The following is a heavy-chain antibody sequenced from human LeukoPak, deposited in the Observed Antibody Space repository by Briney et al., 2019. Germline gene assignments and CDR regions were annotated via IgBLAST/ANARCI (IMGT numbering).Heavy chain of an antibody. D-gene: IGHD5-12*01. J-gene: IGHJ3*02. V-gene: IGHV3-21*01. CDR2: ISSSSSYI. CDR3: ARDSVNMVATGFGPVHGAFDI. CDR1: GFTFRNYA. Sequence: GGSLRLSCAASGFTFRNYAMTWVRQAPGKGLEWVSSISSSSSYIYYADSVKGRFTISRDNAKNSLYLQMNSLRAEDTAVYYCARDSVNMVATGFGPVHGAFDIWGQGTMVTVSS.